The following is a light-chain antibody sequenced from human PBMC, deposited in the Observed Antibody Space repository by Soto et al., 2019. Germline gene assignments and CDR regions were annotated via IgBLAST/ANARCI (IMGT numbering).Light chain of an antibody. V-gene: IGKV1-39*01. Sequence: DIQMTQSPSSLSASVGDRVTITCRASQSISTYLSWYQQKPGKAPKLLIFAASSLQSGVPSRFSGSGSGTDFTLTISSLLPEDFATYFCQESHTSGTFGQGTKVEI. CDR3: QESHTSGT. CDR2: AAS. CDR1: QSISTY. J-gene: IGKJ2*01.